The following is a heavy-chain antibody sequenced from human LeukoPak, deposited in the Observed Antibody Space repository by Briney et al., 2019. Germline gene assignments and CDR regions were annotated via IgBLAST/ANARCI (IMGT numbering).Heavy chain of an antibody. CDR3: ANRGNSGAFDI. CDR2: IYYSGST. D-gene: IGHD4-23*01. V-gene: IGHV4-59*08. J-gene: IGHJ3*02. Sequence: NPSETLSLTCTVSGGSISSYYWSWIRQPPGKGLEWIGYIYYSGSTNYNPSLKSRVTISVDTSKNQFSLKLSSVTAADTAVYYCANRGNSGAFDIWGQGTMVTVSS. CDR1: GGSISSYY.